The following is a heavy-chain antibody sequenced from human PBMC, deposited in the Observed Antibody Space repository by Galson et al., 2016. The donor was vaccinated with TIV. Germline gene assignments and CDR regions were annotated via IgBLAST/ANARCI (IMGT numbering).Heavy chain of an antibody. CDR1: GGTFRNYA. Sequence: SVKVSCKASGGTFRNYAISWVRQAPGQGLEWMGGILPVIGLTNYAQKFQGRVTITVDEPTSTANMELTSLRSDDTAVYYCATGGSSGWYAAFDCWGPGALVTVSS. CDR3: ATGGSSGWYAAFDC. V-gene: IGHV1-69*10. CDR2: ILPVIGLT. D-gene: IGHD6-19*01. J-gene: IGHJ4*02.